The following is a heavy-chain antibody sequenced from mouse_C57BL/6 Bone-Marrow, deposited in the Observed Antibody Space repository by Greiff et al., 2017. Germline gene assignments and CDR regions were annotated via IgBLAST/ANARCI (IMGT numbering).Heavy chain of an antibody. CDR2: ISSGSSTI. J-gene: IGHJ4*01. CDR1: GFTFSDYG. CDR3: ARRWLLGAMDY. Sequence: DVHLVESGGGLVKPGGSLKLSCAASGFTFSDYGMHWVRQAPEKGLDWVAYISSGSSTIYYADTVKGRFTISRDNAKNTLFLQMTSLRSEDTAMYYCARRWLLGAMDYWGQGTSVTVSS. V-gene: IGHV5-17*01. D-gene: IGHD2-3*01.